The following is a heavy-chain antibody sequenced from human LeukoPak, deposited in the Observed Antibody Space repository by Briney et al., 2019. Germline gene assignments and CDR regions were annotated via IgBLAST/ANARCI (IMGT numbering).Heavy chain of an antibody. CDR1: GYTFTSYA. CDR3: ARVYCSSTSCYMDFDY. V-gene: IGHV1-3*01. Sequence: GASVKVSCKASGYTFTSYAMHWVRQAPGQRLEWMGWINAGNGNTQYSQKFQGRVTITRDTSASTAYMELSSLRSEDTAVYYCARVYCSSTSCYMDFDYWGQGTLVTVSS. J-gene: IGHJ4*02. CDR2: INAGNGNT. D-gene: IGHD2-2*02.